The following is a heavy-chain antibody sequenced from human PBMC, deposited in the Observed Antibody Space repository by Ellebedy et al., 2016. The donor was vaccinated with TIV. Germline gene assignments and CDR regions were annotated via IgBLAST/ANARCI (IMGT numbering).Heavy chain of an antibody. Sequence: GSLRLSCTVSGGSISSSSYYWGCIRQPPGKGLEWIGSIYYSGSTYYNPSLKSRVTISVDTSKNQFSLKLSSVTAADTAIYYCARHDIVVVPAAFLHWFDPWGQGTLVTVSS. CDR2: IYYSGST. CDR1: GGSISSSSYY. V-gene: IGHV4-39*01. D-gene: IGHD2-2*01. CDR3: ARHDIVVVPAAFLHWFDP. J-gene: IGHJ5*02.